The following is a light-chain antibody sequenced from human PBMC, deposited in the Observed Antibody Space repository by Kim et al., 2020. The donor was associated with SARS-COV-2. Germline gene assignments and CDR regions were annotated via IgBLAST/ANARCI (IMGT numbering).Light chain of an antibody. J-gene: IGLJ2*01. Sequence: QSALTQSPSMSAAPGQQVTLSCSGGASNIGSHSVSWFQHFPGAAPKLVIFDNNKRPSGIPGRFSASKSGASASLVIVGLQAGDEAHYYCASWDSRLAAVVFGGGTKVTVL. CDR1: ASNIGSHS. V-gene: IGLV1-51*01. CDR3: ASWDSRLAAVV. CDR2: DNN.